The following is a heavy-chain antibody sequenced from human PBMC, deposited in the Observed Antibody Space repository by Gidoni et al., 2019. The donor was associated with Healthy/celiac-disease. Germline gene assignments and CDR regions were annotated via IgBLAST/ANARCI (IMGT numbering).Heavy chain of an antibody. Sequence: LSLTCTVSGGSISSYYWSWIRQPPGKGLEWIGYIYYSGRTNYNPALKSRVTIAVDTSKNQFSLKLSSVTAADTAVYYCARTRGPAVPDAFDIWGQGTMVTVSS. CDR3: ARTRGPAVPDAFDI. CDR1: GGSISSYY. D-gene: IGHD2-2*01. CDR2: IYYSGRT. V-gene: IGHV4-59*01. J-gene: IGHJ3*02.